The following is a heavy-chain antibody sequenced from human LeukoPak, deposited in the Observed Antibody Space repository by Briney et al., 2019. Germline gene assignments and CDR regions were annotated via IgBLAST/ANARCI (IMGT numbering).Heavy chain of an antibody. Sequence: TSETLSLTCTVSGGSINSGDFYWSSVRQSAGKGLEWLGRIYFTGVTNYNPSLKSRATISVDTSNNQISLKLTSVTAADTAVYYCARERDDYGGNSDWYFDLWGRGTLVTVSS. CDR2: IYFTGVT. CDR3: ARERDDYGGNSDWYFDL. J-gene: IGHJ2*01. D-gene: IGHD4-23*01. CDR1: GGSINSGDFY. V-gene: IGHV4-61*02.